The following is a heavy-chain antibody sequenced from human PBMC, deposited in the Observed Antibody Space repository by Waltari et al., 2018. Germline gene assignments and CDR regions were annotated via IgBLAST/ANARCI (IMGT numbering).Heavy chain of an antibody. D-gene: IGHD3-3*01. Sequence: QVQLVQSGPEMKRPGASVKVSCKASGYTFTAYGLSWGRQAPGQGLEWMGWIRAPNDKTNYAQKFQDRATMTTDTTTSTDYMELRSLRSDDTAVYYCARRFIGAFDIWGQGTMVTVSS. CDR3: ARRFIGAFDI. CDR2: IRAPNDKT. CDR1: GYTFTAYG. V-gene: IGHV1-18*04. J-gene: IGHJ3*02.